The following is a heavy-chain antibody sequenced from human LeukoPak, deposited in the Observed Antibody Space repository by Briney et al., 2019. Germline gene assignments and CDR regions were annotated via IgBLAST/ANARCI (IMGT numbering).Heavy chain of an antibody. CDR1: GYSISSGYQ. CDR3: ARDPRWLTPDCTSTSCYENYFDP. V-gene: IGHV4-38-2*02. CDR2: IYHRGSA. D-gene: IGHD2-2*01. J-gene: IGHJ5*02. Sequence: SETLSLTCGVSGYSISSGYQWAWIRQSPGKGLEWIGSIYHRGSAHYNPSLKSRVTISAETSKNLFSLNMYSVTAADTAVYYCARDPRWLTPDCTSTSCYENYFDPWGQGPLVTVSS.